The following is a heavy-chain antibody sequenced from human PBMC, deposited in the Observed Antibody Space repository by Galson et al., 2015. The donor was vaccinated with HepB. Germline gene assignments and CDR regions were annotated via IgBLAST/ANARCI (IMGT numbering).Heavy chain of an antibody. CDR1: GYTFTSYA. CDR3: ARVLGAELWFDY. J-gene: IGHJ5*01. Sequence: SVKVSCKASGYTFTSYAMHWVRQAPGQRLEWMGWINAGNGNTKYSQKFQGRVTITRDTSASTAYMGLSSLRSEDTAVYYCARVLGAELWFDYWGQGTLVTVSS. CDR2: INAGNGNT. D-gene: IGHD1-26*01. V-gene: IGHV1-3*01.